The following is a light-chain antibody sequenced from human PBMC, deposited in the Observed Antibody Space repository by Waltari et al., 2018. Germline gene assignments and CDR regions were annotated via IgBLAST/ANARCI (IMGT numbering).Light chain of an antibody. CDR1: SNDVGGYYY. CDR2: DVT. Sequence: QSALSQPLSVSGSPGQSVTISCTGTSNDVGGYYYVSWFQQFPGKAPNLIIYDVTRRHSGVPDRFSGSKSGNTASLTISGIQVEDEATYYCCSRAGTYTWLFGGGTKVTVL. V-gene: IGLV2-11*01. J-gene: IGLJ2*01. CDR3: CSRAGTYTWL.